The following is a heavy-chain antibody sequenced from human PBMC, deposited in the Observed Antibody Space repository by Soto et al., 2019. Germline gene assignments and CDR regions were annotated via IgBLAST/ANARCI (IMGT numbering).Heavy chain of an antibody. J-gene: IGHJ3*01. CDR3: ARSLPGTYGAFDL. Sequence: EVHLVESGGGLVQPGGSLRLSCAASGFTFSIHWMHWVRQVPGKGLVWVSRINGDGSSTTYADSVRGRFTISRDNAKNTVYLQMDSLRAEDTAVYYCARSLPGTYGAFDLWGQGTMVTVSS. CDR2: INGDGSST. V-gene: IGHV3-74*01. D-gene: IGHD1-7*01. CDR1: GFTFSIHW.